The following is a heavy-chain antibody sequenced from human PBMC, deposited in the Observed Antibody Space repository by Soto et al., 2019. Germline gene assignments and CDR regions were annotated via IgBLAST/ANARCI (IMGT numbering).Heavy chain of an antibody. V-gene: IGHV3-30-3*01. CDR1: GFTFINHA. Sequence: PGGSLRISFTASGFTFINHAIRWVRQAPGKGLEWVAVISYDGSNKYYADSVKGRFTISRDNSKNTLYLQMNSLRAEDTAVYYCARPLYPSIQLWTNWFDPWGQGTLVTVSS. J-gene: IGHJ5*02. CDR3: ARPLYPSIQLWTNWFDP. CDR2: ISYDGSNK. D-gene: IGHD5-18*01.